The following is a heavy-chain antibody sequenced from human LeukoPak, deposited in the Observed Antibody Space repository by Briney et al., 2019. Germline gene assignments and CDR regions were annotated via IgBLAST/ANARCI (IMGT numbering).Heavy chain of an antibody. CDR3: GRAFPPLRTSSAGDL. Sequence: GGSLRLSCSASGFTFSDYDMNWVRQAPGKGLEWVSSISYLSSHVYYGDSVKGRFSISRDNAKNSLYLQMNSLGAEDTAIYYCGRAFPPLRTSSAGDLWGQGSLVTVSS. CDR1: GFTFSDYD. CDR2: ISYLSSHV. V-gene: IGHV3-21*01. J-gene: IGHJ4*02. D-gene: IGHD3-16*01.